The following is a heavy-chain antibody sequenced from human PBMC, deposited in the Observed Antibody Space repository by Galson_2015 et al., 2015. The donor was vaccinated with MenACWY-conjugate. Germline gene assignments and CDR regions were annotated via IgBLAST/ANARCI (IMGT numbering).Heavy chain of an antibody. D-gene: IGHD2-8*02. J-gene: IGHJ4*02. V-gene: IGHV1-18*01. CDR1: GYTFITYG. CDR2: ISGYNGNT. Sequence: SVKVSCKASGYTFITYGITWVRQAPGQGLEWMGWISGYNGNTNYAQKLQGRVTMTTDSSTTTAYMEVRSLRSDDTAVYYCARGARVSGGWDYLDYWGQGTLVTVSS. CDR3: ARGARVSGGWDYLDY.